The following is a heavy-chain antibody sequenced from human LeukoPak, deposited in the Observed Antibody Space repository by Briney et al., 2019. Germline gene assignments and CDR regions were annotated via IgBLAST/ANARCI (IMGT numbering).Heavy chain of an antibody. D-gene: IGHD3-10*01. CDR3: AREGLWFGERAFDI. J-gene: IGHJ3*02. CDR1: GFTFSDYS. CDR2: ISDDSNYI. Sequence: GGSLRLSCAASGFTFSDYSMNWVRQAPGKGLEWVSSISDDSNYIYYADSVKGRFTISRDNAKNSLYLQMNSLRAEDTAVYYCAREGLWFGERAFDIWGQGTMVTVSS. V-gene: IGHV3-21*01.